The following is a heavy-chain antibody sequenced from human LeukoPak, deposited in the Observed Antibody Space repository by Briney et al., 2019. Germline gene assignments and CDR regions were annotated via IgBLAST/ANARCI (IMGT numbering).Heavy chain of an antibody. CDR3: AITPYRYDFDY. Sequence: SETLSLTCTVSGGSISSHYWSWIRQPPGKGLEWIGYIYYGGSTNYNPSLKSRVTISVDTSKNQFSLKLSSVTAADTAVYYCAITPYRYDFDYWGQGTLVTVSS. V-gene: IGHV4-59*11. CDR1: GGSISSHY. J-gene: IGHJ4*02. CDR2: IYYGGST. D-gene: IGHD1-14*01.